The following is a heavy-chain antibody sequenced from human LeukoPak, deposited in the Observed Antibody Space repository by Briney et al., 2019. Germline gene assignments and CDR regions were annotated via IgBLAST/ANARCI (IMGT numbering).Heavy chain of an antibody. CDR3: AKNKYSSALFGFDI. CDR2: ISSSSSYI. D-gene: IGHD6-19*01. J-gene: IGHJ3*02. CDR1: GFTFSSYS. Sequence: GGSLRLSCAASGFTFSSYSMNWVRQAPGKGLEWVSSISSSSSYIYYADSVKGRFTISRDNAKNSLYLQMNSLRAEDTAVYYCAKNKYSSALFGFDIWGQGTMVTVSS. V-gene: IGHV3-21*01.